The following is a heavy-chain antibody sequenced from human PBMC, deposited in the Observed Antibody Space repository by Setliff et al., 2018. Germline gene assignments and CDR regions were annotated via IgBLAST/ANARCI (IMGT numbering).Heavy chain of an antibody. Sequence: KTSKTLSLTCTVYGGSFTNYYWGWIRQSPGKGLEWIGEINHSGSTNYNPSLKSRLTISVDASTNQFSLKLYSVTAADTAVYYCRYWSGYYNNDYWGQGTLVTVSS. J-gene: IGHJ4*02. V-gene: IGHV4-34*01. CDR3: RYWSGYYNNDY. CDR1: GGSFTNYY. D-gene: IGHD3-3*01. CDR2: INHSGST.